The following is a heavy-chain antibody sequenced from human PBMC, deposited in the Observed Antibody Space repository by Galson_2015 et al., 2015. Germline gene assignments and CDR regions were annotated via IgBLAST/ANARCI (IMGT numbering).Heavy chain of an antibody. CDR2: ISSSSSTI. V-gene: IGHV3-48*02. Sequence: SLRLSCAASGFTFSSYRMNWVRQAPGKGLEWVSYISSSSSTIYYADSVKGRFTISRDNAKNSLYLQMNSLRDEDTAVYYCAREVPTYYYDINWYFELWGRGTLVTVSS. J-gene: IGHJ2*01. CDR1: GFTFSSYR. CDR3: AREVPTYYYDINWYFEL. D-gene: IGHD3-22*01.